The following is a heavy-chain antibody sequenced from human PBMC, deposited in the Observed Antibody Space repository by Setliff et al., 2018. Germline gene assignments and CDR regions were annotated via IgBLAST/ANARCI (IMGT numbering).Heavy chain of an antibody. V-gene: IGHV1-69*05. CDR1: GGTFSNYD. CDR2: IIPIFGTT. Sequence: SVKVSCKASGGTFSNYDISWVRQAPGQGLEWMGGIIPIFGTTNYAQRFQGRVTITTDESTSTAYMELSSLRSEDTAVYYCAIEGVDTRSSTDYRYYMDVWGKGTTVTVSS. J-gene: IGHJ6*03. CDR3: AIEGVDTRSSTDYRYYMDV. D-gene: IGHD5-18*01.